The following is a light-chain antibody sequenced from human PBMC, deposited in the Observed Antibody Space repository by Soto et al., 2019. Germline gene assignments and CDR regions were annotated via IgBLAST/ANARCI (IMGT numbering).Light chain of an antibody. CDR3: QQYGNSYT. CDR2: GAS. J-gene: IGKJ2*01. Sequence: EIVLTQSPGTLSLSPGERGTLSCRASQSVSSRYLAWYQQKPGQAPRLLIYGASRRATDIPDRFSGSGSGTDYTLTISRLEPEDVAVYYCQQYGNSYTFGQGTKLEIK. CDR1: QSVSSRY. V-gene: IGKV3-20*01.